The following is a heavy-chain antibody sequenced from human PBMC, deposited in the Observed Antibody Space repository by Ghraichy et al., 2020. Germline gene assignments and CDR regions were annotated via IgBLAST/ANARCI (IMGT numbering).Heavy chain of an antibody. CDR1: GFTFSSYG. CDR2: IRYDGSNK. CDR3: AKDNRRIGWDVVVTATVRYFDY. J-gene: IGHJ4*02. D-gene: IGHD2-21*02. Sequence: GGSLRLSCAASGFTFSSYGMHWVRQAPGKGLEWVAFIRYDGSNKYYADSVKGRFTISRDNSKNTLYLQMNSLRAEDTAVYYCAKDNRRIGWDVVVTATVRYFDYWGQGTLVTVSS. V-gene: IGHV3-30*02.